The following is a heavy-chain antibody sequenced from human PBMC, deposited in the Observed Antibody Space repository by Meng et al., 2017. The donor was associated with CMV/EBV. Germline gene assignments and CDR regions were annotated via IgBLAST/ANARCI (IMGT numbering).Heavy chain of an antibody. CDR2: IYYSGST. V-gene: IGHV4-39*07. J-gene: IGHJ4*02. Sequence: QLNVQASGPGLVKPWGTLSLTGTVSGGSISSSSYYWGWIRQPPGKGLEWIGSIYYSGSTYYNPSLKSRVTISVDTSKNQFSLKLSSVTAADTAVYYCVTWLWFGELSGYYFDYWGQGTLVTVSS. CDR3: VTWLWFGELSGYYFDY. D-gene: IGHD3-10*01. CDR1: GGSISSSSYY.